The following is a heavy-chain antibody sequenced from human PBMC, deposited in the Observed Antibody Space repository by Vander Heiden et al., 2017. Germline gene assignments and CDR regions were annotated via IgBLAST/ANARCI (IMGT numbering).Heavy chain of an antibody. V-gene: IGHV3-74*01. J-gene: IGHJ3*02. CDR3: ARRGSSPSDT. D-gene: IGHD3-10*01. CDR2: INSDGSII. CDR1: GFTLTNYW. Sequence: EVQLVESGGGLVQPGGSLRPPWPAPGFTLTNYWMHWFRQAPGKGPVWVSRINSDGSIITYADSVKGRFTISRDIAKNTLYLEMNGLKAEDTAVYYCARRGSSPSDTWGQGTIVTVSS.